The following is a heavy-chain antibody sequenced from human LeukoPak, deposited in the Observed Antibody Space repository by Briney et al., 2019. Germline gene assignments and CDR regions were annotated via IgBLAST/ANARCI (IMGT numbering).Heavy chain of an antibody. Sequence: GRSLRLSCAASGFTFSSYGMHWVRQAPGKGLEWVAVISYDGSNKYYADSVKGRFTISRDNSKNTLYLQINSPRAEDTAVYYCAKDGEYYGDLNEPYYYYGMDVWGKGTTVTVSS. D-gene: IGHD4-17*01. CDR3: AKDGEYYGDLNEPYYYYGMDV. CDR2: ISYDGSNK. V-gene: IGHV3-30*18. J-gene: IGHJ6*04. CDR1: GFTFSSYG.